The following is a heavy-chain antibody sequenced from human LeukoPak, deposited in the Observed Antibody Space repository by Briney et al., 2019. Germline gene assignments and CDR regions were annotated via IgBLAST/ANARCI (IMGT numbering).Heavy chain of an antibody. CDR1: GGSISSGGYS. CDR3: ATLAGPYYYDSSGYGYFDL. D-gene: IGHD3-22*01. V-gene: IGHV4-61*08. J-gene: IGHJ2*01. Sequence: KASETLSLTCAVSGGSISSGGYSWSWIRQPPGKGLEWIGYIYYSGSTNYNPSLKSRVTISVDTSKNQFSLKLSSVTAADTAVYYCATLAGPYYYDSSGYGYFDLWGRGTLVTISS. CDR2: IYYSGST.